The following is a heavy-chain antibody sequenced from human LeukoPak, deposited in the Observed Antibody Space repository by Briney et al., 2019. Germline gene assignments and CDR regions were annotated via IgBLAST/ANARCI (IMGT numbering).Heavy chain of an antibody. CDR1: GGSISSSRYY. J-gene: IGHJ4*02. Sequence: PSETLSLTCTVSGGSISSSRYYWAWIRQPSGKGPEWIANIYYSGGTYYSPSLKSRVTISVDTSKNQFFLKLSSVTAADTAVYYCARDLYTKGGQAAAGTGYWGQGTLVTVSS. D-gene: IGHD6-13*01. CDR3: ARDLYTKGGQAAAGTGY. V-gene: IGHV4-39*02. CDR2: IYYSGGT.